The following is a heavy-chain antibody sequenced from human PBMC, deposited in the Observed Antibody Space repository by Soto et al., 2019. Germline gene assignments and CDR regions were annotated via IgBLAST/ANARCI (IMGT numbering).Heavy chain of an antibody. CDR1: GFTFSSYA. CDR3: AREPTYYYDSSGYPFDY. J-gene: IGHJ4*02. V-gene: IGHV3-30-3*01. Sequence: QVQLVESGGGVVQPGRSLRLSCAASGFTFSSYAMTWVRQAPGKGLEWVAVISYDGSNKYYADSVKGRFTISRDNSKNTLYLQMNSLRAEDTAVYYCAREPTYYYDSSGYPFDYWGQGTLVTVSS. D-gene: IGHD3-22*01. CDR2: ISYDGSNK.